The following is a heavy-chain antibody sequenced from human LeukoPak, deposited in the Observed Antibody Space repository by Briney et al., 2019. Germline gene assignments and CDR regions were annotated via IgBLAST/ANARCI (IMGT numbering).Heavy chain of an antibody. Sequence: GGSLRLSCAASGFTFSRYTMSWVRDAPGEGGECVSDLRGSGGSTYYADSVKGRVTIYRDNSKKTMYLQMNSLRAEDTAVYYCAGWGRADQDDYYFDYWGQGTLVTVSS. J-gene: IGHJ4*02. CDR2: LRGSGGST. CDR1: GFTFSRYT. D-gene: IGHD3-10*01. CDR3: AGWGRADQDDYYFDY. V-gene: IGHV3-23*01.